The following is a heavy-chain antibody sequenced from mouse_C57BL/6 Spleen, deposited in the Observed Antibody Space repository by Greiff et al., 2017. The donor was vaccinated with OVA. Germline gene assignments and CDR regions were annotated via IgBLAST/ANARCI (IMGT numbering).Heavy chain of an antibody. CDR1: GYSFTDYN. V-gene: IGHV1-39*01. CDR2: INPNYGTT. CDR3: ARGGNYGSSLYWYFDV. Sequence: VQLKQSGPELVKPGASVKISCKASGYSFTDYNMNWVKQSNGKSLEWIGVINPNYGTTSYNQKFKGKATLTVDQSSSTAYMQLNSLTSEDSAVYYCARGGNYGSSLYWYFDVWGTGTTVTVSS. D-gene: IGHD1-1*01. J-gene: IGHJ1*03.